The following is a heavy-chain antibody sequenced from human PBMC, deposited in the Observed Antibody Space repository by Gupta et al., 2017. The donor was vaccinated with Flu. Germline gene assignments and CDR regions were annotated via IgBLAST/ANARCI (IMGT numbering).Heavy chain of an antibody. J-gene: IGHJ6*02. CDR1: GYTFTSSG. CDR3: ARAFRIVGASHYYYGMDV. Sequence: QVQLVQSGPEVKKPGASVKVSCKASGYTFTSSGISWVRQASGQGLEWMVWISAYNGNTNYAQKLQGRVTMTTDTSTSTAYMELRSLRSDDTAVYYCARAFRIVGASHYYYGMDVWGQGTTVTVSS. D-gene: IGHD1-26*01. CDR2: ISAYNGNT. V-gene: IGHV1-18*01.